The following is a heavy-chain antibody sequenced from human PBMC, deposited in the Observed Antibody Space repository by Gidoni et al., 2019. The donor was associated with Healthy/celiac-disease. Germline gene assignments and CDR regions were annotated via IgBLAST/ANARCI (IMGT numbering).Heavy chain of an antibody. V-gene: IGHV3-11*05. CDR1: GFTFSDYY. J-gene: IGHJ3*02. Sequence: QVQLVESGGGLVKPGGSLRLSCAASGFTFSDYYMSWLRQAPGKGLEWVSYISSSSSYTNYADSVKGRFTISRDNAKNSLYLQMNSLRAEDTAVYYCARVYSSSWYAVGFDAFDIWGQGTMVTVSS. D-gene: IGHD6-13*01. CDR2: ISSSSSYT. CDR3: ARVYSSSWYAVGFDAFDI.